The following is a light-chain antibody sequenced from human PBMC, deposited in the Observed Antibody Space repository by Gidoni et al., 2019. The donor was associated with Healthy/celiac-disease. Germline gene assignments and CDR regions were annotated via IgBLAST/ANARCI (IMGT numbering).Light chain of an antibody. V-gene: IGKV1-5*01. CDR1: QSISSW. Sequence: DIQMTQSPFTLSASVGDRVTITCRASQSISSWLAWYQQKPGKAPKLLIYDASSLESGVPSRFSDSGSGTEFTLTISSLQPDDFATYYCQQYNSYTWTFGQGTKVEIK. CDR2: DAS. J-gene: IGKJ1*01. CDR3: QQYNSYTWT.